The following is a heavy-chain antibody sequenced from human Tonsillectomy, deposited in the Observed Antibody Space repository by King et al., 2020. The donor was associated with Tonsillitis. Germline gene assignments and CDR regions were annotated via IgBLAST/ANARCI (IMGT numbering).Heavy chain of an antibody. J-gene: IGHJ1*01. Sequence: VQLVESGGGLVQPGGSLRLSCAASGFSFNTYAMTWVRQAPGKGLEWVSVIYSGGFTTYYADSVKGRFTISRDNAKNTLYLQMNSLRAEDTAVYYCAKSTSSGWSREYLQHWGQGTLVTVSS. D-gene: IGHD6-19*01. CDR1: GFSFNTYA. V-gene: IGHV3-23*03. CDR2: IYSGGFTT. CDR3: AKSTSSGWSREYLQH.